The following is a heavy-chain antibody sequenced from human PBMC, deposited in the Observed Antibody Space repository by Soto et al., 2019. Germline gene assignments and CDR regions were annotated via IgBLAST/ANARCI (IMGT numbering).Heavy chain of an antibody. D-gene: IGHD4-17*01. CDR2: IYYSGST. CDR1: GGSLSSSSW. V-gene: IGHV4-4*02. CDR3: VHHGGDPYYHDF. Sequence: QVQLQESGPGLVNPSGTLSLTCAVSGGSLSSSSWWSWVRQPPGKALEWLGEIYYSGSTKYNPSLNSRVTISADQSKNDFSLRLSSATAADTAVYYCVHHGGDPYYHDFWGQGMLVTVSS. J-gene: IGHJ4*02.